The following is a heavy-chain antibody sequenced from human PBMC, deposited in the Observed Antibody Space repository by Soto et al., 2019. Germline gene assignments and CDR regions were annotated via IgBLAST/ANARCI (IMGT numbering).Heavy chain of an antibody. D-gene: IGHD5-12*01. CDR2: IIPMFATP. CDR3: ARDCGDGYTIGASQS. Sequence: SVKVSCKASGGTFSSYSINWVRQAPGQGLEWMGGIIPMFATPNYAPTFHGRVTITADESTNTAYMELSSLISEDTAVYYCARDCGDGYTIGASQSWGQATL. J-gene: IGHJ3*01. CDR1: GGTFSSYS. V-gene: IGHV1-69*13.